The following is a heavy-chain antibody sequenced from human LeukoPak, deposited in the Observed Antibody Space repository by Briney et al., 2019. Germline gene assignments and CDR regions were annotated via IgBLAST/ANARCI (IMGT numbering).Heavy chain of an antibody. Sequence: GGSLRLSCAASGFTFSSYGMHWVRQAPGKGLEWVAVIWYDGSNKYYADSVKGRFTISRDNSKNTLYLQMNSLRAEDTAVYYCARDLGASVVPAAMIDYWGQGTLVTVSS. V-gene: IGHV3-33*01. CDR1: GFTFSSYG. CDR2: IWYDGSNK. D-gene: IGHD2-2*01. CDR3: ARDLGASVVPAAMIDY. J-gene: IGHJ4*02.